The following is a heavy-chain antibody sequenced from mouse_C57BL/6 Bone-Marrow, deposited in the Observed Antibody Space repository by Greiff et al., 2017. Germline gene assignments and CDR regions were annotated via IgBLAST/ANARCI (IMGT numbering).Heavy chain of an antibody. J-gene: IGHJ1*03. CDR3: AREGYYGSSYPFYWYFDV. CDR2: IDPSDSYT. CDR1: GYTFTSYW. D-gene: IGHD1-1*01. V-gene: IGHV1-69*01. Sequence: VQLQQPGAELVMPGASVKLSCKASGYTFTSYWMHWVKQRPGQGLEWIGEIDPSDSYTNYNQKFKGKSTLTVDKSSSTAYMQLSSLTSADSAVYYCAREGYYGSSYPFYWYFDVWGTGTTVTVSS.